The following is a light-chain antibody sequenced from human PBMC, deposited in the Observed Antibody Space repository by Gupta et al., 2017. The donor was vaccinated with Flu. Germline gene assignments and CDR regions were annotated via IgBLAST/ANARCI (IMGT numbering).Light chain of an antibody. V-gene: IGKV1-9*01. CDR3: QQLNSYFST. CDR2: SAS. CDR1: QSISSY. Sequence: GKVTISCRASQSISSYLAWYQQKPGKAPKLLIYSASTLQSGVPSRSSGSGSGTDFTLTISSLQPEDFATYYCQQLNSYFSTFGQGTRLEIK. J-gene: IGKJ5*01.